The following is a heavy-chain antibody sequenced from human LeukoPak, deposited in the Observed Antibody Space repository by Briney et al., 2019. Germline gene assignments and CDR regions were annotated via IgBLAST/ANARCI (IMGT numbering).Heavy chain of an antibody. D-gene: IGHD3-22*01. CDR2: INSDGSST. Sequence: GGSLRHSCAASGFTFSSYWMHWVRQAPGKGLVWVSRINSDGSSTSYADSVKGRFTISRDNANNTLYLQMNSLRAEDTAVYYCARQSITMTQYYFDYWGQGTLVTVSS. CDR1: GFTFSSYW. V-gene: IGHV3-74*01. CDR3: ARQSITMTQYYFDY. J-gene: IGHJ4*02.